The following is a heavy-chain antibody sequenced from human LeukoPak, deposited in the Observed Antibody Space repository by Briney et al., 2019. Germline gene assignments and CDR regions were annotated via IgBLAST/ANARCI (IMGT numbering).Heavy chain of an antibody. CDR2: IYYSGST. J-gene: IGHJ4*02. CDR3: ARPLAGGIVVVGFDY. D-gene: IGHD2-2*01. Sequence: PSETLSLTCTVSGDSISSNSYYWGWIRQPPGKGLEWIGSIYYSGSTYNNPSLKSRVTISVDTSKNQFSLKLSSVTAADTAVYYCARPLAGGIVVVGFDYWGQGTLVTVSS. CDR1: GDSISSNSYY. V-gene: IGHV4-39*01.